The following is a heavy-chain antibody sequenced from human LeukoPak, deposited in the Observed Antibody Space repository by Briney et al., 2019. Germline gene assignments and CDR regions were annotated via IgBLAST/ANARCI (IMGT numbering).Heavy chain of an antibody. J-gene: IGHJ4*02. CDR3: ASGIRDGYNSDY. CDR1: GYTFTSYG. CDR2: ISAYNGST. V-gene: IGHV1-18*01. D-gene: IGHD5-24*01. Sequence: ASVKVSCKASGYTFTSYGISWVRQAPGQGLEWMGWISAYNGSTNYAQKLQGRVTMTTDTSTSTAYMELRSLRSDDTAVYYCASGIRDGYNSDYWGQGTLVTVSS.